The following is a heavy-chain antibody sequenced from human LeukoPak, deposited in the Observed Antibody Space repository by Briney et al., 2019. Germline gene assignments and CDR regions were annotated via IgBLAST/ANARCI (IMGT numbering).Heavy chain of an antibody. J-gene: IGHJ4*02. CDR2: INADYGHT. D-gene: IGHD6-19*01. V-gene: IGHV1-3*03. Sequence: ASVKVSCKASGYTFTAHAMHWVRQAPGQRPEWLGWINADYGHTNYSQDFQGRITITRDKSANTVYMELSSLRPDDRAVYYCARDDISTGWRVFDYWGQGTLVTVSS. CDR1: GYTFTAHA. CDR3: ARDDISTGWRVFDY.